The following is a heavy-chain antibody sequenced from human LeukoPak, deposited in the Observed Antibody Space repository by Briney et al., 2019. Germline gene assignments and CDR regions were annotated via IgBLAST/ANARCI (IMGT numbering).Heavy chain of an antibody. Sequence: ASVKVSCKASGYTFTSYYMHWVRQAPGQGLEWMGIINPSGGSTSYAQKFQGRVTMTRDMSTSTVYMELSSLRSEDTAVYYCARGGPVIAARPVRSFDPWGQGTLVTVSS. J-gene: IGHJ5*02. V-gene: IGHV1-46*01. D-gene: IGHD6-6*01. CDR1: GYTFTSYY. CDR2: INPSGGST. CDR3: ARGGPVIAARPVRSFDP.